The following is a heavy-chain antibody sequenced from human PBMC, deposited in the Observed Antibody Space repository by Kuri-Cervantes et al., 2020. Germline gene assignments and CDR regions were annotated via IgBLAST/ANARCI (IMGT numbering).Heavy chain of an antibody. V-gene: IGHV4-61*01. CDR2: IYYSGST. CDR3: ARVRRFGELLEVWGGNFDY. J-gene: IGHJ4*02. Sequence: ESLKISCTVSGGSVSSGSYYWSWIRQPPGKGLDWIGYIYYSGSTNYNPSLKSRVTISVDTSKNQFSLKLSSVTAADTAVYYCARVRRFGELLEVWGGNFDYWGQGTLVTVSS. CDR1: GGSVSSGSYY. D-gene: IGHD3-10*01.